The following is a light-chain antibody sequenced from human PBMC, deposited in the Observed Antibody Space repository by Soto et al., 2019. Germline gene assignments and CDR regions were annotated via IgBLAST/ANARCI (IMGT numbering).Light chain of an antibody. J-gene: IGKJ1*01. CDR3: LQHNAYPWT. CDR1: QDIRNN. V-gene: IGKV1-17*01. Sequence: DIQMTQSPSSLSASVGDRVTITCRASQDIRNNLGWYQQEPGKAPNRLQGGVPSRFSGSGSGTEFTLTISCLQPEDFATYYCLQHNAYPWTFGQGTKVDIK.